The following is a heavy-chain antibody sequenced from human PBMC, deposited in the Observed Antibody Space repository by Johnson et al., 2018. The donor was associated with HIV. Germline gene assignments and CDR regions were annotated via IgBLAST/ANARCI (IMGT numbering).Heavy chain of an antibody. Sequence: VQLVESGGGVVQPGRSLRLSCAASGFTFDDDTIQWVRQVPGKGREWVSLISRDDDSTYYADSLRGRSTISRDNSKNSLYLQMNSLRAEDTALYYCAKSPMYYDSSGAFDIWGQGTMVTVSS. V-gene: IGHV3-43*01. CDR1: GFTFDDDT. CDR3: AKSPMYYDSSGAFDI. D-gene: IGHD3-3*01. J-gene: IGHJ3*02. CDR2: ISRDDDST.